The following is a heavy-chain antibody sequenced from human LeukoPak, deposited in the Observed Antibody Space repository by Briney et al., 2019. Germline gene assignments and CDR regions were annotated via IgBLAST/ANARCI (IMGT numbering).Heavy chain of an antibody. CDR3: ARDLLGGGSSREPY. D-gene: IGHD2-15*01. CDR2: ISSSSSYI. Sequence: KPGGSLRLSCAASGFTFSSYSMNWVRQAPGKGLEWVSSISSSSSYIYYGDSEKGRFTISRDNAKNSLHLQMNRLRAEDTAVYYCARDLLGGGSSREPYWGQGTLVTVSS. J-gene: IGHJ4*02. V-gene: IGHV3-21*01. CDR1: GFTFSSYS.